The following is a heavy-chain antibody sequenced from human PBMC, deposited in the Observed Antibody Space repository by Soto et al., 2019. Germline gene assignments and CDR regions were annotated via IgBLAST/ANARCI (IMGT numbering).Heavy chain of an antibody. J-gene: IGHJ4*02. D-gene: IGHD6-19*01. Sequence: PGGSLRLSCAASGFTFSSYGMHWVRQAPGKGLEWVAVISYDGSNKYYADSVKGRFTISRDNSKNTLYLQMNSLRAEDTAVYYCATARQYSSGWYYYRDYWGQGTLVTVSS. CDR1: GFTFSSYG. CDR3: ATARQYSSGWYYYRDY. CDR2: ISYDGSNK. V-gene: IGHV3-30*03.